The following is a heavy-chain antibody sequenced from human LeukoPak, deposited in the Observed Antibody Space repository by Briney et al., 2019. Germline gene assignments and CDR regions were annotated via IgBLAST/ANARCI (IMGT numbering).Heavy chain of an antibody. J-gene: IGHJ3*02. Sequence: GMSLRLSCAASGFTFSRYGMHWVRQAPGKGLGWVALIWFDGTNENYGDSVNGRFTISRDNSKNTVYLEMSSLRAEDTALYYCARVRDSRDSDAFDTWGQGTMVTISS. CDR1: GFTFSRYG. V-gene: IGHV3-33*01. CDR2: IWFDGTNE. D-gene: IGHD6-13*01. CDR3: ARVRDSRDSDAFDT.